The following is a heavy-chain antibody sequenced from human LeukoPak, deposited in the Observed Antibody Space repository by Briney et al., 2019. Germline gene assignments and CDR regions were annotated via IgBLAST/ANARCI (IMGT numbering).Heavy chain of an antibody. J-gene: IGHJ3*02. CDR3: AANWGDAFDI. Sequence: PGGSLRLSCAASGFTFSSYAMHWVRQAPGKGLEWVAVISYDGSNRYYADSVKGRFTISRDNSKNTLYLQMNSLRAEDTAVYYCAANWGDAFDIWGQGTMVTVSS. CDR1: GFTFSSYA. CDR2: ISYDGSNR. D-gene: IGHD7-27*01. V-gene: IGHV3-30-3*01.